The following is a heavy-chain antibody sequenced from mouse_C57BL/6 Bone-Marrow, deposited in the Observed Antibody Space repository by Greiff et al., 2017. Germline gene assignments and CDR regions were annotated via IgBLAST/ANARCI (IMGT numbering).Heavy chain of an antibody. CDR2: ISNGGGST. V-gene: IGHV5-12*01. D-gene: IGHD2-4*01. CDR3: ARHTTTMITPYYAMDY. J-gene: IGHJ4*01. Sequence: EVNLVESGGGLVQPGGSLKLSCAASGFTFSDYYMYWVRQTPEKRLEWVAYISNGGGSTYYPDTVKGRFTISRDNAKNTLYLQRSRLKSEDTAMYYCARHTTTMITPYYAMDYGGEGTSGTVAS. CDR1: GFTFSDYY.